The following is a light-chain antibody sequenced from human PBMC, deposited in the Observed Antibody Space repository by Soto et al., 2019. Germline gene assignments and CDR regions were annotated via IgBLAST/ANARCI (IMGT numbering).Light chain of an antibody. V-gene: IGLV2-8*01. CDR3: SSYAGTQID. J-gene: IGLJ1*01. Sequence: LTKPVSATGVPVGAVPIICNGNRIDVGGYDYVSWYQQHPGKAPKLMIYDVTKRPSVVPDRFSGSKSANTASLTFSGLQAEDEADYYYSSYAGTQIDFGTGTKVT. CDR2: DVT. CDR1: RIDVGGYDY.